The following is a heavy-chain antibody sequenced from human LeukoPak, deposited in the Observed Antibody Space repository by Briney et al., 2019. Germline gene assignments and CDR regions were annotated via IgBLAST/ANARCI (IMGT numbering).Heavy chain of an antibody. CDR1: GFTFSSYA. V-gene: IGHV3-23*01. CDR3: ARGAYDSSGYHDAFDI. J-gene: IGHJ3*02. Sequence: GGSLRLSCAASGFTFSSYAMSWVRQAPGKGLEWVSAISGSGGSTYYADSVKGRFTISRDNAKNSLYLQMNSLRAEDTAVYYCARGAYDSSGYHDAFDIWGQGTMVTVSS. CDR2: ISGSGGST. D-gene: IGHD3-22*01.